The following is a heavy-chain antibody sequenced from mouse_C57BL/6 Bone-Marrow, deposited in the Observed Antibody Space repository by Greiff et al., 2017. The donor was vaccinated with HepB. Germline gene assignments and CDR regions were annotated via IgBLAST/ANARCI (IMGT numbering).Heavy chain of an antibody. CDR1: GFNIKDDY. J-gene: IGHJ2*01. D-gene: IGHD1-1*01. Sequence: EVMLVESGAELVRPGASVKLSCTASGFNIKDDYMHWVKQRPEQGLEWIGWIDPENGDTEYASKFQGKATITADTSSNTAYLQLSSLTSEDTAVYYCTRPYYYGLYFDYWGQGTTLTVSS. V-gene: IGHV14-4*01. CDR2: IDPENGDT. CDR3: TRPYYYGLYFDY.